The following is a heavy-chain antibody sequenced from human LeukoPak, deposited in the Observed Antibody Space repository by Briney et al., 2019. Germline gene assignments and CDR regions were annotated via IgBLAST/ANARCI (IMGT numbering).Heavy chain of an antibody. J-gene: IGHJ4*02. V-gene: IGHV3-66*01. CDR1: GFTVSSNF. CDR3: ALGLVTDY. CDR2: IYSGAST. Sequence: GGSLRLSCAASGFTVSSNFMSWVRPAPGEGLEWVSVIYSGASTYYADSVKGRFTISRDNSKNTLYLQMNSLRVEDTAVYYCALGLVTDYYGQGTLVTVSS. D-gene: IGHD3-9*01.